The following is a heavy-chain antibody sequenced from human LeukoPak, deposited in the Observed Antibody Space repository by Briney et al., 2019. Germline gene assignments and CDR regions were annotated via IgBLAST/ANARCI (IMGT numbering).Heavy chain of an antibody. Sequence: PSETLSLTCAVYGGSFSVYYWSWIRQPPGNGLEWVGEINHGGTTNYNSSPKSGVIISVDKSKDQFSLNLNSVTAADTAVYYCARRQKSGSQVLDCWGQRTLVTVSS. CDR2: INHGGTT. D-gene: IGHD1-26*01. CDR1: GGSFSVYY. J-gene: IGHJ4*02. CDR3: ARRQKSGSQVLDC. V-gene: IGHV4-34*01.